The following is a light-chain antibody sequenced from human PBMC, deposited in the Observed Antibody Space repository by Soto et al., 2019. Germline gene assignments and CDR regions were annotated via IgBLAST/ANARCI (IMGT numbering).Light chain of an antibody. CDR1: RPNIGSNT. CDR3: AAWDDSLKVVV. V-gene: IGLV1-44*01. J-gene: IGLJ2*01. Sequence: QPVLTQPPSASWTPGQRVTMSCSGSRPNIGSNTVNWYQQLPGTAPKVLIYSNDQRPSGVPDRFSGSKSGTSASLAISGLQSEDEADYYCAAWDDSLKVVVFGGGTKLTVL. CDR2: SND.